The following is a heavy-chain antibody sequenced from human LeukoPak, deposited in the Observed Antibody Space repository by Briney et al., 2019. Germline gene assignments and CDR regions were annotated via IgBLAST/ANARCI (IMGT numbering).Heavy chain of an antibody. CDR1: GYTFTDYY. Sequence: GASVKVSCKASGYTFTDYYIHWVRQAPGQGLEWMGRISPNSGATNYAQKFQGRVTMTRDTSFSTAYMELSGLTSDDTAVYYCARDGYSYDNWGQGTLVTVSS. J-gene: IGHJ4*02. V-gene: IGHV1-2*02. D-gene: IGHD5-18*01. CDR2: ISPNSGAT. CDR3: ARDGYSYDN.